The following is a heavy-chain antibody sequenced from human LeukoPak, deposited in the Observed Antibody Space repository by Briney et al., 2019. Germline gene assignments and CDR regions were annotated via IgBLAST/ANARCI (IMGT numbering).Heavy chain of an antibody. CDR3: AAPSGPTYYSPVDF. V-gene: IGHV4-39*01. CDR1: GAPITTSNHY. CDR2: IYYSGHT. Sequence: SETLSLTCTVSGAPITTSNHYWGWIRQTPGKTLEWIANIYYSGHTLYNPSLKSRALISVDTSSNQFLLRLTSVTAADTAVYYCAAPSGPTYYSPVDFWGQGTSVSVSS. J-gene: IGHJ4*02. D-gene: IGHD1-26*01.